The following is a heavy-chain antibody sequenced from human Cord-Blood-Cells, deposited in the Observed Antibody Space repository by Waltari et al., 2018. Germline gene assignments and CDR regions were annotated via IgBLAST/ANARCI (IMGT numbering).Heavy chain of an antibody. CDR1: GGSFSGYY. Sequence: QVQLQQWGAGLLKPSETLSLTCAVYGGSFSGYYWSWIRQPPGKGLEWIGEINHSGSTNYNPSLKSRVTIAVDTSKNQFSRKLSSVTAADTAVYYCARAETYYDILTGYYDYWGQGTLVTVSS. D-gene: IGHD3-9*01. V-gene: IGHV4-34*01. CDR3: ARAETYYDILTGYYDY. CDR2: INHSGST. J-gene: IGHJ4*02.